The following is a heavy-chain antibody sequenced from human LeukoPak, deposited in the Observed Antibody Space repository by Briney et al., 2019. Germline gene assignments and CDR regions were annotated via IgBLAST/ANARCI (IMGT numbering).Heavy chain of an antibody. CDR1: GFTFSTYA. V-gene: IGHV3-23*01. CDR3: ASPMSLITMCPRTAGCGMDV. CDR2: ISESGVGT. D-gene: IGHD3-3*01. Sequence: GGSLRLSCAASGFTFSTYAMSWVRQAPGKGLEWVSVISESGVGTYYADSVKGRFTISRDNSKNTVYLQMNSLRAEDTAVYYCASPMSLITMCPRTAGCGMDVWGQGTTVTVSS. J-gene: IGHJ6*02.